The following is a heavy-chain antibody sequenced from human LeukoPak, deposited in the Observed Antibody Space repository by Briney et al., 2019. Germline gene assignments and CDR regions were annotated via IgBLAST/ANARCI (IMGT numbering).Heavy chain of an antibody. Sequence: SETLSLTCTVSGGSISSSSYYWGWIRQPPGKGLEWIGSIYYSGSTYYNPSLKSRVTISVDTSKNQFSLKLSSVTAADTAVYYCAKEADSSGKYYFDYWGQGTLVTVSS. CDR1: GGSISSSSYY. J-gene: IGHJ4*02. CDR3: AKEADSSGKYYFDY. CDR2: IYYSGST. V-gene: IGHV4-39*02. D-gene: IGHD3-22*01.